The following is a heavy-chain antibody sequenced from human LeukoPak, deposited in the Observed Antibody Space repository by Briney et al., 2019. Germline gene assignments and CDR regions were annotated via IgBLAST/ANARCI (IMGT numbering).Heavy chain of an antibody. V-gene: IGHV3-11*04. Sequence: GGSLRLSCVGSGFTFSDYYMSWIRQVPGKGLEWVSYISNDSVDKYYVDSVRGRFTISRDNAKKSMYLQMSGLRVEDTAVYYCARRDWVSGAVRAFDVWGQGTMVTVSS. J-gene: IGHJ3*01. CDR2: ISNDSVDK. D-gene: IGHD3-3*01. CDR3: ARRDWVSGAVRAFDV. CDR1: GFTFSDYY.